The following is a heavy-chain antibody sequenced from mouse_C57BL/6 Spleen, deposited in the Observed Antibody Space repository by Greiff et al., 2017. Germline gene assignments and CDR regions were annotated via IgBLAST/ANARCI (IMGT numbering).Heavy chain of an antibody. J-gene: IGHJ2*01. V-gene: IGHV1-81*01. CDR3: ASGDGAPDY. Sequence: VQLQQSGAELARPGASVKLSCKASGYTFTSYGLSWVKPRTGPGLEWIGEIYPSSGTTYYNEKFKGKATLTADKSSSTAYMELRSLTAEDSAVYFCASGDGAPDYWGQGTTLTVSS. D-gene: IGHD2-3*01. CDR2: IYPSSGTT. CDR1: GYTFTSYG.